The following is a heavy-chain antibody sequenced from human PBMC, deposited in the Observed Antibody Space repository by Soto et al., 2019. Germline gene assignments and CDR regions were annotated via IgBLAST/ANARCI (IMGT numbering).Heavy chain of an antibody. Sequence: QVQLQESGPGLVKPSQTLSLTCTVSGGSISSGDYYWSWIRQPPGKGLEWIGYIYYSGSTYYNPSLKSRVTISVDTSKNQFSLKLSSVTAADTAVYYCARATALREYSGYDYRYYFDYWGQGTLVTVSS. D-gene: IGHD5-12*01. J-gene: IGHJ4*02. V-gene: IGHV4-30-4*01. CDR3: ARATALREYSGYDYRYYFDY. CDR2: IYYSGST. CDR1: GGSISSGDYY.